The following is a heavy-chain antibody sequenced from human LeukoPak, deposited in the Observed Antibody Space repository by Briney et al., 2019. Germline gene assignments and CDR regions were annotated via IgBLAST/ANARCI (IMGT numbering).Heavy chain of an antibody. J-gene: IGHJ4*02. CDR3: AREGSSSWSRRGRFDC. CDR1: GFTFSDYS. Sequence: GGSLRLSCAASGFTFSDYSMNWARQAPGKGLEWISYIGIDSGNTNYADSVKGRFTISGDKAKNSLYLQMNSLRVEDTAVYYCAREGSSSWSRRGRFDCWGQGTLVKVFS. D-gene: IGHD6-13*01. V-gene: IGHV3-48*01. CDR2: IGIDSGNT.